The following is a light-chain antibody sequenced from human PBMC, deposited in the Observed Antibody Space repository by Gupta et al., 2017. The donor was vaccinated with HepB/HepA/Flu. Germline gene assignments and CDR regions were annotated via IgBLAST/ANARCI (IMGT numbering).Light chain of an antibody. V-gene: IGKV1D-12*01. Sequence: DIQMTQSPSSLSASVGDRVTFACRASQNIGNYFAWYQQKPGKAPKLVIWDAYTLHTGVPSRFSGTRSGTGYTLTINSLQPEDFATYYCRQSNYLPITFGQGTRLEIK. CDR2: DAY. CDR1: QNIGNY. J-gene: IGKJ5*01. CDR3: RQSNYLPIT.